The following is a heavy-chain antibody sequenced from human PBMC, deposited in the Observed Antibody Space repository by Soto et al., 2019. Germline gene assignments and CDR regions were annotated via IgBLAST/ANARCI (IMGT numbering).Heavy chain of an antibody. CDR2: ISAYNGNT. Sequence: ASVKVSCKASGYTFTSYGISWVRQAPGQGLEWMGWISAYNGNTNYAQKLQGRVTMTTDTSTSTAYMELRSLRSDDTAVHYCASITMVRGVLWYFDYWGQGTLVTVSS. CDR3: ASITMVRGVLWYFDY. J-gene: IGHJ4*02. CDR1: GYTFTSYG. V-gene: IGHV1-18*01. D-gene: IGHD3-10*01.